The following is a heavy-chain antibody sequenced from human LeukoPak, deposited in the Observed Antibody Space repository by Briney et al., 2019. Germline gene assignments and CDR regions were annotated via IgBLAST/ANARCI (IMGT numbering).Heavy chain of an antibody. CDR2: ISSSGTTI. CDR3: ARDLGGDTLDI. CDR1: GFTFRTSG. J-gene: IGHJ3*02. D-gene: IGHD3-16*01. V-gene: IGHV3-48*01. Sequence: GGSLRLSCAASGFTFRTSGMNWVRQALGKGLEWVSYISSSGTTISYAQSVKGRFTITRDNAQNSLTLHMNTLRADDTAVYYCARDLGGDTLDIWGQGTMVTVSA.